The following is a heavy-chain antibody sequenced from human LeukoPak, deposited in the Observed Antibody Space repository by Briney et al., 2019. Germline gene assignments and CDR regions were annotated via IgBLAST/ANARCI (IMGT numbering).Heavy chain of an antibody. CDR3: AKEYSSGWYVPFDY. D-gene: IGHD6-19*01. J-gene: IGHJ4*02. Sequence: GGSLRLSCAVSGFTFSSYWMGWVRQAPGKGLAWVANINQDESSKYYEDSVKGRFTISRDNSKNTLYLQMNSLRAEDTAVYYCAKEYSSGWYVPFDYWGQGTLVTVSS. V-gene: IGHV3-7*01. CDR2: INQDESSK. CDR1: GFTFSSYW.